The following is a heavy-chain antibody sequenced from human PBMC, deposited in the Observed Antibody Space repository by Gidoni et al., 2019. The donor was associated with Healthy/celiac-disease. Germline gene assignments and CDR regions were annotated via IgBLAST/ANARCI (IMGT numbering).Heavy chain of an antibody. V-gene: IGHV4-39*01. CDR2: IYHSGST. Sequence: LQLQESGPGLVKPSETLSLTCTGSGGSLSSSSYYWGWIRQPPGKGLEWIGSIYHSGSTYYNPSLKSRVTITVDTSKNQCSLKLSSVTTADTAVYYCAGHPGYSSSGSNFDYWGQGTLVTVSS. J-gene: IGHJ4*02. D-gene: IGHD6-13*01. CDR3: AGHPGYSSSGSNFDY. CDR1: GGSLSSSSYY.